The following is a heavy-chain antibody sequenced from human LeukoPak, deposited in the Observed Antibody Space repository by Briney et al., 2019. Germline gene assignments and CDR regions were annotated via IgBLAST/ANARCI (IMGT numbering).Heavy chain of an antibody. CDR3: ARVARAARWLRKGGDAFDI. D-gene: IGHD5-12*01. CDR1: GYTFTGYY. CDR2: INPNSGGT. J-gene: IGHJ3*02. V-gene: IGHV1-2*02. Sequence: ASVKVSCKASGYTFTGYYMHWVRQAPGQGLEWMGWINPNSGGTNYAQKFQGRVTMTRDTSISTAYMELSRLRSDDTAVYYCARVARAARWLRKGGDAFDIWGQGTMVTVSS.